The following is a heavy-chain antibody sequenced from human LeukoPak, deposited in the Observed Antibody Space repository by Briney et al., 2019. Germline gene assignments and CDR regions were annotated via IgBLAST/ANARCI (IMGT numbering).Heavy chain of an antibody. V-gene: IGHV4-30-4*01. CDR2: MYYSGST. Sequence: SQTLSLTCTVSGGSISSGDYGWGWIRQPGGKGLEWIVYMYYSGSTYYNPAVKSQFTISVKTAKNQFSLKLSSVSAADTAVYYCARGTMVRGVIRDYYGMDVWGQGTTVTVSS. CDR3: ARGTMVRGVIRDYYGMDV. CDR1: GGSISSGDYG. J-gene: IGHJ6*02. D-gene: IGHD3-10*01.